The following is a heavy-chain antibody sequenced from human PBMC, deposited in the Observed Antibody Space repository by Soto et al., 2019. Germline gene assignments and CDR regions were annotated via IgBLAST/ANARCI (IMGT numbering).Heavy chain of an antibody. J-gene: IGHJ6*02. CDR2: IYPGNSET. D-gene: IGHD6-19*01. CDR3: AKEAGSAYYGMDV. V-gene: IGHV5-51*01. Sequence: GESLKISCKGSGHSFSNTWINWVRQMPGKGLEWMGIIYPGNSETRYSPSFQGQVTISADKSINTAYLQWSSLKASDTATYYCAKEAGSAYYGMDVWGQGTTVTVS. CDR1: GHSFSNTW.